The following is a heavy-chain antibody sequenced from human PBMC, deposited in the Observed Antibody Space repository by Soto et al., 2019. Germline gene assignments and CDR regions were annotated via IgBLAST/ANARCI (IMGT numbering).Heavy chain of an antibody. CDR3: ARVPGISIPYYFDY. CDR2: IFYDGGNR. V-gene: IGHV3-33*01. D-gene: IGHD1-20*01. CDR1: GFTFSSYG. J-gene: IGHJ4*02. Sequence: GGSLRLSCVASGFTFSSYGMHWVRQAPGKGLQWVAFIFYDGGNRYYADSVKGRFTISRDNSRDTLFLQMNSLRAEDTAVYYCARVPGISIPYYFDYCGQGTLVTVSS.